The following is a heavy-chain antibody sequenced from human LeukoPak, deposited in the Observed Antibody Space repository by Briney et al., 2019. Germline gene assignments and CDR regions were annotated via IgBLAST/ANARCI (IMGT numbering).Heavy chain of an antibody. CDR3: APLGSPLDY. CDR1: GFTFSSFA. J-gene: IGHJ4*02. CDR2: ISYDGSNK. D-gene: IGHD1-26*01. V-gene: IGHV3-30-3*01. Sequence: GSLRLSCAASGFTFSSFAMHWVRQAPGKGLEWVAVISYDGSNKYYADSVKGRFTISGDNSKNTLYLQMNSLRAEDTAVYYCAPLGSPLDYWGQGTLVTVSS.